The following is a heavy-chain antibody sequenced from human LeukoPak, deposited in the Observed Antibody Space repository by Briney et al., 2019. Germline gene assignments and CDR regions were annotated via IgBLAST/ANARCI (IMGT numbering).Heavy chain of an antibody. CDR3: ASSYYYDSSGYPFDY. CDR1: GGTFSSYA. J-gene: IGHJ4*02. Sequence: ASVKVSCKASGGTFSSYAISWVRQAPGQGLEWMGRIIAIFGTANYAQKFQGRVTITTDESTSTAYMELSSLRSEDTAVYYCASSYYYDSSGYPFDYWGQGTLVTVSS. CDR2: IIAIFGTA. V-gene: IGHV1-69*05. D-gene: IGHD3-22*01.